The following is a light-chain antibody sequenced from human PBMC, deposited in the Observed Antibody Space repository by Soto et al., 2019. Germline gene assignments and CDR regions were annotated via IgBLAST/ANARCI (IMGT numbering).Light chain of an antibody. Sequence: QSVLTQPPSASASLGASVTLTCTLSSGYSNYKVDWYQQRPGKGPRFVMRVGTGGIVGSKGDGIPDRFSVLGSGLNRYLTIKNIQEEDECDYHCGADQCIGSNFVVVFGGGTKVTVL. CDR1: SGYSNYK. CDR3: GADQCIGSNFVVV. CDR2: VGTGGIVG. J-gene: IGLJ2*01. V-gene: IGLV9-49*01.